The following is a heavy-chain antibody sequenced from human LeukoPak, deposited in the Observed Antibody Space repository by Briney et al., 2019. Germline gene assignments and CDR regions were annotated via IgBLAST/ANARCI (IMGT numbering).Heavy chain of an antibody. D-gene: IGHD6-13*01. CDR3: ARERIAATGTNWFDP. V-gene: IGHV3-30*04. CDR1: GFTFSSYA. CDR2: ISYDGSNK. Sequence: GGSLRLSCAASGFTFSSYAMHWVRQAPGKGLEWVAVISYDGSNKYYADSVKGRFTISRDNSKNTLCLQMNSLRAEDTAVYYCARERIAATGTNWFDPWGQGTLVTVSS. J-gene: IGHJ5*02.